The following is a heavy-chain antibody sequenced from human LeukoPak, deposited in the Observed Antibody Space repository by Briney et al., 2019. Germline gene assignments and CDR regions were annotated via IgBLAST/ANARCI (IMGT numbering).Heavy chain of an antibody. V-gene: IGHV1-46*01. CDR2: INPSGGST. D-gene: IGHD3-22*01. Sequence: ASEKVSCKASGHTFTSYYMHWVRQAPGQGLEWMGIINPSGGSTSYAQKFQGRVTMTRDTSTSTVYMELSSLRSEDTAVYYCARDKWSDYDTMPTKGLFDYWVQGTLVTVSS. CDR1: GHTFTSYY. J-gene: IGHJ4*02. CDR3: ARDKWSDYDTMPTKGLFDY.